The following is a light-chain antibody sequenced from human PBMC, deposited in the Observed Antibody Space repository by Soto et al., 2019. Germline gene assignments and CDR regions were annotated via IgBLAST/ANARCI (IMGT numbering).Light chain of an antibody. J-gene: IGKJ1*01. CDR3: QQYNKVRT. V-gene: IGKV3-15*01. Sequence: EVVMTQSPATLSVSPGERATLSCRASQSVSSNLAWDQQKPGQAPRLLIYGASTRATGIPARFSGSGSGTEFTLTISSLQSEDFAVYYCQQYNKVRTFGQGTKVDIK. CDR1: QSVSSN. CDR2: GAS.